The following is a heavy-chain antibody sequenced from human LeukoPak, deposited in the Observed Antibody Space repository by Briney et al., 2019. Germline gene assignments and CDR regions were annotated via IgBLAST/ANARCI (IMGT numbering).Heavy chain of an antibody. V-gene: IGHV3-9*01. CDR2: ISWNSGSI. D-gene: IGHD1-26*01. CDR1: GFTFDDCA. CDR3: AKAPRRYSGPTNYYFDY. J-gene: IGHJ4*02. Sequence: PGGSLRLSCAASGFTFDDCAMHWVRQAPGKGLEWVSGISWNSGSIGYADSVKGRFTISRDNAKNSLYLQMNSLRAEDTALYYCAKAPRRYSGPTNYYFDYWGQGTLVTVSS.